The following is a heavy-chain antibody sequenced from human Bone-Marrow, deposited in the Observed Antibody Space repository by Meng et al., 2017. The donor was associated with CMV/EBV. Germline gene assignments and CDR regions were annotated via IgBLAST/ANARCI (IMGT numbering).Heavy chain of an antibody. Sequence: GGSLRLSCAASGFTFSSYWMHWVRQAPGKGLEWVAIISFDGSNKYYADSVKGRFTISRDNSKSTLYLQMNSLRVEDTAVYYCARDRFQGYSYGLIDYWGQGTLVTVSS. D-gene: IGHD5-18*01. V-gene: IGHV3-30-3*01. CDR3: ARDRFQGYSYGLIDY. J-gene: IGHJ4*02. CDR1: GFTFSSYW. CDR2: ISFDGSNK.